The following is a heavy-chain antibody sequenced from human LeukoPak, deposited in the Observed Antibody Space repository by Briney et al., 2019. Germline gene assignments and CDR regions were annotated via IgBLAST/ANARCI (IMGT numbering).Heavy chain of an antibody. CDR2: IYTSGST. CDR1: GGSISSYY. CDR3: AREVSSGSLWVGYYFDY. Sequence: PSETLSLTCTVSGGSISSYYWSWTRQPAGKGLEWIGRIYTSGSTNYNPSLKSRVTMSVDTSKNQFSLKLSSVTAADTAVYYCAREVSSGSLWVGYYFDYWGQGTLVTVSS. J-gene: IGHJ4*02. V-gene: IGHV4-4*07. D-gene: IGHD3-16*02.